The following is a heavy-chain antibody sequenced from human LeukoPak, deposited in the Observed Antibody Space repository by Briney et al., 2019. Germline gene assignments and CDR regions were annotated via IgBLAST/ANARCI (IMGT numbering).Heavy chain of an antibody. D-gene: IGHD5-18*01. J-gene: IGHJ4*02. CDR1: GGSISSSSAC. CDR3: VSPRGFSYGYFDY. Sequence: PSETLSLTCTVSGGSISSSSACWGWIRQPPGKGLEWIGSIYYSKNTYYNPSLKSRVTISADTSENQFSLKLGSVSATDTAVYYCVSPRGFSYGYFDYWGQGTLVTVSS. CDR2: IYYSKNT. V-gene: IGHV4-39*01.